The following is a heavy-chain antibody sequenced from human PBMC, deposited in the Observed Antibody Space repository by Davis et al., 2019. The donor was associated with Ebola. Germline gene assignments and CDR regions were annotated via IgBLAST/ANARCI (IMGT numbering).Heavy chain of an antibody. CDR1: GYTFTSYY. Sequence: AASVKVSCKASGYTFTSYYMHWVRQAPGQGLEWMGIINPSGGSTSYAQKFQGRVTMTRDTSTSTAYMELSSLRSEDTAVYYCAREVQGYCTGGVCYTGLYFDYWGQGTLVTVSS. V-gene: IGHV1-46*01. J-gene: IGHJ4*02. CDR2: INPSGGST. CDR3: AREVQGYCTGGVCYTGLYFDY. D-gene: IGHD2-8*02.